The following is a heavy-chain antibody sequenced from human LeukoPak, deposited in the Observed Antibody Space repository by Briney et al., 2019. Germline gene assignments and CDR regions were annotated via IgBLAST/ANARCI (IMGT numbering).Heavy chain of an antibody. CDR2: IKQDGSEK. V-gene: IGHV3-7*05. CDR1: GFTFSNYW. J-gene: IGHJ5*02. Sequence: GGSLRLSCAASGFTFSNYWMIWVRQAPGKGLEWVGNIKQDGSEKRYADSVRGRFTISRDNAQTSLYLQMNSLRAEDTAVYHCARASDPWLQLTWGQGTLVTVSS. D-gene: IGHD5-24*01. CDR3: ARASDPWLQLT.